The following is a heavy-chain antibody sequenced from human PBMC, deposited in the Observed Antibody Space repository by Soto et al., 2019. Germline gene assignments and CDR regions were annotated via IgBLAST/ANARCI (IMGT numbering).Heavy chain of an antibody. CDR3: AHRPSGYFDS. CDR1: GFSLTETGMG. CDR2: IYGDDDK. V-gene: IGHV2-5*02. Sequence: QINLKESGPTLVNPTQTLTLTCTFSGFSLTETGMGVGWIRQPPGKALEWLALIYGDDDKRYSPSLKRGLTISTDASKNQVVLTLTNVDAVDTATSYCAHRPSGYFDSWGQGTLVTVSS. J-gene: IGHJ4*02.